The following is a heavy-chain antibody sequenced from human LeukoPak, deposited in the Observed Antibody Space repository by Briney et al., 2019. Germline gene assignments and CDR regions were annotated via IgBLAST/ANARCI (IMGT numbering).Heavy chain of an antibody. J-gene: IGHJ4*02. D-gene: IGHD6-13*01. CDR1: GGSFSGYY. CDR2: INHSGST. CDR3: VRGGYSSSRY. Sequence: PSETLSLTCAVYGGSFSGYYWSWIRQPPGKGLEWIGEINHSGSTNYNPSLKSRVTISVDTSKNQFSLKLSSVTAADTAVYYCVRGGYSSSRYWGQGTLVTVSS. V-gene: IGHV4-34*01.